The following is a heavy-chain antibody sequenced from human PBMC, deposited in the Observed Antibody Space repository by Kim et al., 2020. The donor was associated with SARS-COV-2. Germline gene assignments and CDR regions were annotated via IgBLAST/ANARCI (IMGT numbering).Heavy chain of an antibody. CDR2: IWYDGSNK. J-gene: IGHJ3*02. Sequence: GGSLRLSCAASGFTFSSYGMHWVRQAPGKGLEWVAVIWYDGSNKYYADSVKGRFTISRDNSKNTLYLQMNSLRAEDTAVYYCARDRYYDSSGYYPNDAFDIWGQGTMVTVSS. CDR3: ARDRYYDSSGYYPNDAFDI. CDR1: GFTFSSYG. D-gene: IGHD3-22*01. V-gene: IGHV3-33*01.